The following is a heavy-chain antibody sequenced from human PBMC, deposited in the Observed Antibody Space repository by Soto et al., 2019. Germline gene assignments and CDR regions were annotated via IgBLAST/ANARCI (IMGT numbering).Heavy chain of an antibody. CDR3: ARVRGARYFDY. D-gene: IGHD2-15*01. J-gene: IGHJ4*02. Sequence: QVQLQESGPGLVKPSQTLSLTCTVSGGSISSGDYYWSWIRQPPGKGLEWIGYIYYSGSTYYNPSLKSRVTRSVDTTKNQFSLNLSSVTAADTAVYYCARVRGARYFDYWGQGTLVTVSS. CDR1: GGSISSGDYY. CDR2: IYYSGST. V-gene: IGHV4-30-4*01.